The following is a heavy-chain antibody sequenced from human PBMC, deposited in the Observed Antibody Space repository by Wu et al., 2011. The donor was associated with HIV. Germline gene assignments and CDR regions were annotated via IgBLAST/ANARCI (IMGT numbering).Heavy chain of an antibody. J-gene: IGHJ6*03. D-gene: IGHD3-3*01. V-gene: IGHV1-69*14. Sequence: QVQLVQSGAEVKKPGSSVNVSCKTSGGTFSNYAISWVRQAPGQGLEWMGGIIPIFGTPNYAQKFQGRVTITADKSTSTAYMELSSLRSEDTAVYYCARGIGDFYYYYYYMDVWGKGTNGHRLL. CDR3: ARGIGDFYYYYYYMDV. CDR2: IIPIFGTP. CDR1: GGTFSNYA.